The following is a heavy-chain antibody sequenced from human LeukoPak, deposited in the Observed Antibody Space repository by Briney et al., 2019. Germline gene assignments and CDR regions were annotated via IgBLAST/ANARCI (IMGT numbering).Heavy chain of an antibody. Sequence: PGGSLRLSCEASGFTFNTYAMSWVRQAPGKGLEWVSLISGSDGSTYYADSVKGRFTISRDNSKNTLYLQLNRLRDEDTALYYCAKSRFRSSDAFDIWGQGTMVTVSS. V-gene: IGHV3-23*01. CDR1: GFTFNTYA. J-gene: IGHJ3*02. CDR3: AKSRFRSSDAFDI. D-gene: IGHD5-24*01. CDR2: ISGSDGST.